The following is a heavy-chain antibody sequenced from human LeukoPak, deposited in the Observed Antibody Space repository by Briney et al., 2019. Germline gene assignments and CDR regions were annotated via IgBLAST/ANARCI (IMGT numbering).Heavy chain of an antibody. CDR1: GGSISSYY. Sequence: PSETLSLTCTVSGGSISSYYWSWLRQPAGKGLEWIGRIYTSGSTNYNPSLKSRVTMSVDTSKNQFSLKLSSVTAADTAVYYCARGRGSENVSWFDLWGQGTLVTVSS. CDR2: IYTSGST. J-gene: IGHJ5*02. CDR3: ARGRGSENVSWFDL. D-gene: IGHD3-10*01. V-gene: IGHV4-4*07.